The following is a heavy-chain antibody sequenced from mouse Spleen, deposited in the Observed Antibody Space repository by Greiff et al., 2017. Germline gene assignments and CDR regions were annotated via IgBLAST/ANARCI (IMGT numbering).Heavy chain of an antibody. J-gene: IGHJ2*01. CDR3: ARSGGNYDY. CDR1: GYTFTSYG. Sequence: VQVVESGAELARPGASVKLSCKASGYTFTSYGISWVKQSTGQGLEWIGEIYPRSGNTYYNEKFKGKATLTADKSSSTAYMELRSLTSEDSAVYFCARSGGNYDYWGQGTTLTVSS. V-gene: IGHV1-81*01. D-gene: IGHD2-1*01. CDR2: IYPRSGNT.